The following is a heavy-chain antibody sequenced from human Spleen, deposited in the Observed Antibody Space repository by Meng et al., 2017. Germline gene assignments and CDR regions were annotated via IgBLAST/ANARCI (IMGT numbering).Heavy chain of an antibody. D-gene: IGHD4-17*01. V-gene: IGHV1-69*05. CDR3: ARGHGDYASFDY. CDR1: GGTFSNYA. CDR2: IIPIFGTA. J-gene: IGHJ4*02. Sequence: QVQLIHSGVEVKKPGSSVRGSCKASGGTFSNYAISWVRHAPGQGLEWMGGIIPIFGTANYAPKFQGRVTITTDASTSTAYMELSSLRSDDTAVYYCARGHGDYASFDYWGQGTLVTVSS.